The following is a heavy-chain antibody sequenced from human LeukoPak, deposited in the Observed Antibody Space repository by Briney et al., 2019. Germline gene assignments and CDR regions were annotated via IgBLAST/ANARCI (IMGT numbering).Heavy chain of an antibody. CDR2: IKQDGSEK. CDR1: GFTFSSYW. Sequence: GGSLRLSCAASGFTFSSYWMSWVRQAPGKGLEWVANIKQDGSEKYYVDSVKGRFTISRDNARKSLYLQMNSLRADDTAVYHCARDIVIRDYYFDYWGQGTLVTVSS. V-gene: IGHV3-7*01. CDR3: ARDIVIRDYYFDY. J-gene: IGHJ4*02. D-gene: IGHD3-9*01.